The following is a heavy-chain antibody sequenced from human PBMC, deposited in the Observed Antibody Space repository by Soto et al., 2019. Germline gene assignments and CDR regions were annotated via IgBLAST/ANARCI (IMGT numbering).Heavy chain of an antibody. J-gene: IGHJ4*02. D-gene: IGHD1-26*01. V-gene: IGHV3-23*01. CDR2: ISGSGGST. CDR3: AKGGSIVGADAFGY. CDR1: GFTFSSYA. Sequence: EVQLLESGGGLVQPWGSLSLSCAASGFTFSSYAMSWVRQAPGKGLEWVSAISGSGGSTYYADSVKGLFTISRDNSKNTLYLQMNSLRAEDTAVYYCAKGGSIVGADAFGYWGQGTLVTVSS.